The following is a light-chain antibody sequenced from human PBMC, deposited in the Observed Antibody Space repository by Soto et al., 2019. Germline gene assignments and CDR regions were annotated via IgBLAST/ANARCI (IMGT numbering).Light chain of an antibody. CDR3: QHRTNWPLT. CDR2: DAS. Sequence: EIVLTQSPATLSLSPGERATLSCRASQSVSSFLAWYQQRPGQAPRLLIYDASNRATGIPARFSGSGSGTDFTLTISSLEPEDFAVYYCQHRTNWPLTFGGGTKVEIK. J-gene: IGKJ4*01. V-gene: IGKV3-11*01. CDR1: QSVSSF.